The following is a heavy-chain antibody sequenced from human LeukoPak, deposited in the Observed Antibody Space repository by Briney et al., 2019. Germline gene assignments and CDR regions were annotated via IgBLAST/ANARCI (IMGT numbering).Heavy chain of an antibody. V-gene: IGHV1-69*13. CDR2: IIPIFGTA. CDR3: ARGPSAGYYYGMDV. Sequence: ASVKVSCKASGGTFSSYAISWVRQAPGQGLEWMGGIIPIFGTANYAQKFQGRVTITADESTSTAHMELSSLRSEDTAVYYCARGPSAGYYYGMDVWGRGTTVTVSS. D-gene: IGHD2-15*01. J-gene: IGHJ6*04. CDR1: GGTFSSYA.